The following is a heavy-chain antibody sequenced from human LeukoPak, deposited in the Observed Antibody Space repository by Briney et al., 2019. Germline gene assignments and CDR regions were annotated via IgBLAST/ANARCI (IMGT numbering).Heavy chain of an antibody. CDR2: FYHCGSP. J-gene: IGHJ4*02. CDR1: GDSVSSGGYS. Sequence: SSETLSLTCAVSGDSVSSGGYSGSWLRQPPGKGLECIGYFYHCGSPYYNPSLKSRVTLSVDMSTNQFSLNLTAVTAADTAVYYCARSTCCEFVLFDFWGQGILVTVSS. D-gene: IGHD2-2*01. V-gene: IGHV4-30-2*01. CDR3: ARSTCCEFVLFDF.